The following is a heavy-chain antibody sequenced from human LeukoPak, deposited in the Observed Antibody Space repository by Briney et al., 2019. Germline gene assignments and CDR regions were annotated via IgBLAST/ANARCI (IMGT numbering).Heavy chain of an antibody. J-gene: IGHJ1*01. CDR2: INHSGST. V-gene: IGHV4-34*01. Sequence: PSETLSPTCVVYGGSFSGYYWSWIRQPPGKGLEWIGEINHSGSTNYNPSLKSRVTISVDTSKNQSALRLNSVTAADTAVYYCAYSSGYQQHSGEGRLVTVSS. CDR1: GGSFSGYY. D-gene: IGHD3-22*01. CDR3: AYSSGYQQH.